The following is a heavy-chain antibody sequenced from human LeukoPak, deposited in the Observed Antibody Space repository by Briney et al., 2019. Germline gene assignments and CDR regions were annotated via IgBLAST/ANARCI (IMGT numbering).Heavy chain of an antibody. CDR2: ISSSSSYI. CDR3: ARETPQNWFDP. J-gene: IGHJ5*02. V-gene: IGHV3-21*01. Sequence: GGSLRLSCAASGFTFSSYSMNWVRQAPGKGLEWVSSISSSSSYIYYADSVKGRFTISRDNAKNPLYLQMNSLRAEDTAVCYCARETPQNWFDPWGQGTLVTVSS. CDR1: GFTFSSYS.